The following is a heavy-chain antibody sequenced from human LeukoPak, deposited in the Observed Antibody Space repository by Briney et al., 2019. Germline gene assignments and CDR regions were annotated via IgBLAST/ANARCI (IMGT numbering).Heavy chain of an antibody. V-gene: IGHV4-39*07. CDR1: GGSISSSSYY. J-gene: IGHJ3*02. Sequence: SETLSLTCTVSGGSISSSSYYWGWIRQPPGKGLEWIGSIYYSGSTYYNPSLKSRVTISVDTSKNQFSLNLSSVTAADTAVYYCARGEYGHGGLDIWGQGTMVTVSS. D-gene: IGHD2/OR15-2a*01. CDR3: ARGEYGHGGLDI. CDR2: IYYSGST.